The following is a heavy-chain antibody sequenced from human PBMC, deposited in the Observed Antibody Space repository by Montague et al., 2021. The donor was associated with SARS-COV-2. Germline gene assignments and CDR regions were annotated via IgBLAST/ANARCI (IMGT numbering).Heavy chain of an antibody. Sequence: SETLSLTCSVSSGSIISSGYYWGWIRQPPGKELEWIGNIYYSGTTYYNPSLQSRGTISVDTSKNHLSLRLGSVTAADTAVYFCARGMIRGVTTPFDYRGQGSQVTVSS. CDR1: SGSIISSGYY. D-gene: IGHD3-10*01. CDR3: ARGMIRGVTTPFDY. CDR2: IYYSGTT. V-gene: IGHV4-39*02. J-gene: IGHJ4*02.